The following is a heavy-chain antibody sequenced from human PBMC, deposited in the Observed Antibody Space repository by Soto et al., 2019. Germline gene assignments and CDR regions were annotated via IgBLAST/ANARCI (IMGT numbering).Heavy chain of an antibody. J-gene: IGHJ6*02. V-gene: IGHV2-70*01. CDR1: GFSLSTTGIC. CDR3: ARISLGYSRGWCRGRRYYYGMDV. Sequence: SGPTLVNPTQTLTLTCTFSGFSLSTTGICLSWIRQPPANALEWLAPIDWDDDKYYSTSLKTSPTITKHTSKNHVDLTMTNMELVDIATYYCARISLGYSRGWCRGRRYYYGMDVWGQGTTVTVSS. D-gene: IGHD6-19*01. CDR2: IDWDDDK.